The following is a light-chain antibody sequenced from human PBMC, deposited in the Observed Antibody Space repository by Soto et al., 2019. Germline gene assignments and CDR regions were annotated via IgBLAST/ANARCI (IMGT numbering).Light chain of an antibody. J-gene: IGLJ3*02. CDR1: SSNIGAGYD. V-gene: IGLV1-40*01. CDR2: NND. CDR3: QSYDVSLTASV. Sequence: SVLTQPPSVSGAPGQRVTISCTGSSSNIGAGYDVHWYQQLPGTAPKLLIYNNDNRPSGVPGRFSGSKSGTSASLAITGLQAEDEADYYCQSYDVSLTASVFGGGTKVTVL.